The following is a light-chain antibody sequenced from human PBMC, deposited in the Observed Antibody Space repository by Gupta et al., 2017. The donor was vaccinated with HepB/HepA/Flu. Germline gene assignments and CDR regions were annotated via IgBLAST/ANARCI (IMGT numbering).Light chain of an antibody. CDR1: QSVRGDY. J-gene: IGKJ4*01. CDR2: DAS. Sequence: EIVLTQSPDTLSLSPGERATLSCGASQSVRGDYIAWWQQKPGLAPRLLIYDASKRLSGIPDRFRGSGSGTDFTFIINRLEPEDFAVYYCNQDGNSPYTFGGGTKVEIK. V-gene: IGKV3D-20*01. CDR3: NQDGNSPYT.